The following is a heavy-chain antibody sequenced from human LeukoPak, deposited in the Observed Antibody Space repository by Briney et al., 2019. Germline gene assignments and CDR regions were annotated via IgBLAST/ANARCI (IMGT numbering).Heavy chain of an antibody. J-gene: IGHJ4*02. V-gene: IGHV4-34*01. CDR2: INHSGST. Sequence: KGPEWVWEINHSGSTNYNPSLKSRVTISVDTSKNQFSLKLGSVTAADTAVYYCARWSCSSTSCYYDYWGQGTLVTVSS. CDR3: ARWSCSSTSCYYDY. D-gene: IGHD2-2*01.